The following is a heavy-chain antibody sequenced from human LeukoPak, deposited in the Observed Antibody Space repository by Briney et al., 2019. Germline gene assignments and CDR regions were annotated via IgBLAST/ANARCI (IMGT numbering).Heavy chain of an antibody. D-gene: IGHD3/OR15-3a*01. CDR2: ITWNSGSV. Sequence: PGGSLRLSCAASGFTFHDYAMHWVRQGPGKGLEWVSGITWNSGSVLCADSVRGRFTISRDNAKNSLYLQMNSLRPEDMAFYYCAKGLGVASLIVDALDMWGQGTMVTV. V-gene: IGHV3-9*03. J-gene: IGHJ3*02. CDR1: GFTFHDYA. CDR3: AKGLGVASLIVDALDM.